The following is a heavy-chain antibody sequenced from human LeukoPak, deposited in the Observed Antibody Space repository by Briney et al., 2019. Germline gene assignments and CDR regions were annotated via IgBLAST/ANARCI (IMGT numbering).Heavy chain of an antibody. J-gene: IGHJ3*02. Sequence: SETLSLTCTVSGGSLNSHYCNWIRQSPGKGLEWIGYTYKSGSINYNPSLKSRVTISVDTSKNQFSLKLSSVIAADTAIYYCATKVRGGFDSWGQGTMVTVSS. CDR3: ATKVRGGFDS. D-gene: IGHD2-15*01. CDR2: TYKSGSI. V-gene: IGHV4-59*11. CDR1: GGSLNSHY.